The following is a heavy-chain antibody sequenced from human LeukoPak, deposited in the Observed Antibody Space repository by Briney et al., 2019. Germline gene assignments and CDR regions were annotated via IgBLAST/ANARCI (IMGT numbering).Heavy chain of an antibody. J-gene: IGHJ4*02. Sequence: PGGSLSLSCAASGFTFSRFAMICVPQAPGKGGEWVSAISGSGGSTYYAHSVKGRFTISRDNSKNTLYLQMNRLKAEDTAVYYCARDCDILTGQYPLDYWGQGTLVTVSS. V-gene: IGHV3-23*01. CDR3: ARDCDILTGQYPLDY. CDR2: ISGSGGST. D-gene: IGHD3-9*01. CDR1: GFTFSRFA.